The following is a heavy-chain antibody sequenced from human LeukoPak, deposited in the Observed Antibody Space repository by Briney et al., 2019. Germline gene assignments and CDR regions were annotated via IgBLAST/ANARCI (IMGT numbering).Heavy chain of an antibody. V-gene: IGHV1-18*01. D-gene: IGHD3-10*01. J-gene: IGHJ4*02. CDR3: ARDRIWFGEPGGFDY. Sequence: GASVKVSCKASGYTFTSYGISWVRQAPGQGLEWMGWISAYNGNTNYAQKLQGRVTMTTDTSTSTAYMELRSLRSDDTAVYYCARDRIWFGEPGGFDYWGQGTLVTVSS. CDR2: ISAYNGNT. CDR1: GYTFTSYG.